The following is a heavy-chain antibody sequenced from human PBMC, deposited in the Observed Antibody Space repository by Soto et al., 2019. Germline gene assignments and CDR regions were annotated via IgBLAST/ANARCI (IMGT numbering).Heavy chain of an antibody. Sequence: LETLSLTCAVYGGSVNGYYWNWIRQPPGKGLEWIGEINHTGGTHYNPSLKSRVTMSVDTSKNQFSLRLSSVTAADTAVYYCARTESIRVPTGGFDPWGQGTLVTVSS. J-gene: IGHJ5*02. V-gene: IGHV4-34*01. CDR2: INHTGGT. CDR3: ARTESIRVPTGGFDP. CDR1: GGSVNGYY. D-gene: IGHD3-10*01.